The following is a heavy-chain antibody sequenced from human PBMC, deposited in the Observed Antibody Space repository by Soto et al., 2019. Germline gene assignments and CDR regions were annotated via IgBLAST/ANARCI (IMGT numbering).Heavy chain of an antibody. CDR3: ARATYYYDSSGETGP. Sequence: QVQLVQSGAEVKKPGSSVMVSCKACGGTFSSYAISWVRQAPGQGLEWMGGIIPIFGTANYAQKFQGRVTITADESTSTAYMELSSLRSEDTAVYYCARATYYYDSSGETGPWGQGTLVTVSS. D-gene: IGHD3-22*01. V-gene: IGHV1-69*01. CDR1: GGTFSSYA. J-gene: IGHJ5*02. CDR2: IIPIFGTA.